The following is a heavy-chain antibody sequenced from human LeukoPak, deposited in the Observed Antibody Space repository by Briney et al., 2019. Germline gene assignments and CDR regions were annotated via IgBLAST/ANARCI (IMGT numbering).Heavy chain of an antibody. CDR3: ARSSGLLWVGNLESPTPLDS. V-gene: IGHV4-59*02. CDR2: IYYNVYT. Sequence: SETLSLTCTVSGGSVTTYFWNWIRQSPGKGLEWIGFIYYNVYTKYSPSLESRVTMSVGTSKNQVSLRLGSVTAADTAFYYCARSSGLLWVGNLESPTPLDSWGQGTLVTVSS. CDR1: GGSVTTYF. J-gene: IGHJ4*02. D-gene: IGHD3-10*01.